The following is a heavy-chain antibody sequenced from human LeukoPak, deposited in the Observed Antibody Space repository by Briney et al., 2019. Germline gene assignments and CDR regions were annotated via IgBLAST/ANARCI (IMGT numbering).Heavy chain of an antibody. CDR3: ARSGEYSFGLDQ. D-gene: IGHD5-18*01. CDR1: GGSISSYY. J-gene: IGHJ4*02. CDR2: IRYTGNT. Sequence: SETLCLFCTVSGGSISSYYWNWIRQPPGKGLQWVWNIRYTGNTNYNPSLKSRVTISVDTSENQFSLKLSAVTAADTAVYYCARSGEYSFGLDQWGQGTLVTVSS. V-gene: IGHV4-59*01.